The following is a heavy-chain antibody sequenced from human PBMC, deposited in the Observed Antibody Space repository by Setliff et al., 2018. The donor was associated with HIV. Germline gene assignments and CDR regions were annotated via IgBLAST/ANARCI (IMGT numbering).Heavy chain of an antibody. CDR2: IVVGSGNT. V-gene: IGHV1-58*01. CDR1: RFTFTSAA. D-gene: IGHD1-26*01. CDR3: AADEGIVGATRPYYYYYMDV. J-gene: IGHJ6*03. Sequence: ASVKVSCKASRFTFTSAAVQWVRQARGQRPEWIGWIVVGSGNTNYAQKFQERVTITRDMSTSTAYMELSSLRSEDTAVYYCAADEGIVGATRPYYYYYMDVWGKGTTVTVSS.